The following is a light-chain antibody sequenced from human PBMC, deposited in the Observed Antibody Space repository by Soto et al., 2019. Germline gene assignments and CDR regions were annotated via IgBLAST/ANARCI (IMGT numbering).Light chain of an antibody. Sequence: QSVLTQPRSVSGSPGQSVTISCTGTSSDVGGYNYVSWYQHHPGKAPKLMIYDVDKRPSGVPGRFSGSKSGNTASLTISGLQAEDVADYYCCSYAGSYPFVFGTGTKVTVL. CDR1: SSDVGGYNY. CDR3: CSYAGSYPFV. V-gene: IGLV2-11*01. J-gene: IGLJ1*01. CDR2: DVD.